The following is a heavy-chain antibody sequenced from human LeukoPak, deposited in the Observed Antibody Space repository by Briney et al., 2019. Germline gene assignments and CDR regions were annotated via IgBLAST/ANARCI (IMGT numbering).Heavy chain of an antibody. CDR3: ARDGVPAAIYGMDV. D-gene: IGHD2-2*01. V-gene: IGHV1-8*01. J-gene: IGHJ6*02. Sequence: ASVKVSCKASGYTFTSYDINWVRQATGQGLEWMGWMNPNSGNTGYAQKFQGRVTMTRNTSISTAYMELSSLRSEDTAVYYCARDGVPAAIYGMDVWGQGTTVTVSS. CDR1: GYTFTSYD. CDR2: MNPNSGNT.